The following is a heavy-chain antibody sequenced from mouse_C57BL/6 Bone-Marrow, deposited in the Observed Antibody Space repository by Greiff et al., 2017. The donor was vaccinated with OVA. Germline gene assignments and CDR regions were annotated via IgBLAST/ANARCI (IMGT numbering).Heavy chain of an antibody. J-gene: IGHJ4*01. V-gene: IGHV1-53*01. Sequence: QVQLQQPGTELVKPGASVKLSCKASGYTFTSYWMHWVKQRPGQGLEWIGNINPSNGGTNYNEKFKSKATLTVDKSSSTAYMQLSSLTSEDSAVYYCARSILLRSKSFYYYAMDYGGQGTSVTVSS. CDR2: INPSNGGT. CDR3: ARSILLRSKSFYYYAMDY. D-gene: IGHD1-1*01. CDR1: GYTFTSYW.